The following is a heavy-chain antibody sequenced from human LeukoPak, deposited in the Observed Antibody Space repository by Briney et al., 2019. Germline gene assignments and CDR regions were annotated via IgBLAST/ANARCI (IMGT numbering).Heavy chain of an antibody. J-gene: IGHJ4*02. Sequence: SETLSLTCAVYGGSFSGYYWSWIRQPPGKGLEWIGEINHSGSTNYNPSFKSRVTISVDTSKNQFSLKLSSVTAADTAVYYCARGRNYYDSSGYYSYWGQGTLVTVSS. D-gene: IGHD3-22*01. CDR3: ARGRNYYDSSGYYSY. V-gene: IGHV4-34*01. CDR2: INHSGST. CDR1: GGSFSGYY.